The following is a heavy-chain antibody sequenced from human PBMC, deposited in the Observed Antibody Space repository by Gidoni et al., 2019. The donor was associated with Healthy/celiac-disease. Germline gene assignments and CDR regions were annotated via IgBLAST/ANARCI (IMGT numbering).Heavy chain of an antibody. V-gene: IGHV4-39*01. J-gene: IGHJ4*02. CDR1: GGSIGSSSYY. CDR3: ARRPISGGNSHIY. Sequence: QRQLQGSGTGLVKPSETLSRTCAAPGGSIGSSSYYWGWIRQPPGKGLEWIGSIYYSGSTYYHPSLKSRVTISVDTSKNPFSLQLSSVTAADTAVYYCARRPISGGNSHIYWGQGTLVTVSS. D-gene: IGHD2-21*02. CDR2: IYYSGST.